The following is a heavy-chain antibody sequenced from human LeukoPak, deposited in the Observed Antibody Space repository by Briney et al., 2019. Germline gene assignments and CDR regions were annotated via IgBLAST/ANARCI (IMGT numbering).Heavy chain of an antibody. Sequence: GGSLTLSCAASGFPFRRCDMHWVRQAPGKGLEWVSYITGSSSTIYYADSVKGRFTISRDNAKNSLYLQMNSLRDEDTAVYYCARESCSGGSCYSFDYWGEGTLVTVSS. V-gene: IGHV3-48*02. CDR3: ARESCSGGSCYSFDY. J-gene: IGHJ4*02. CDR2: ITGSSSTI. D-gene: IGHD2-15*01. CDR1: GFPFRRCD.